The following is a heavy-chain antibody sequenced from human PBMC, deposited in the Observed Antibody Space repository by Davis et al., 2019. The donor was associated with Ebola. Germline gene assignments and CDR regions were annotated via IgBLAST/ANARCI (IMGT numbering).Heavy chain of an antibody. CDR1: GYTFTSYD. CDR2: MNPNSGNT. CDR3: ARDPMVRGVYPYYYYYYMDV. J-gene: IGHJ6*03. Sequence: ASVKVSCKASGYTFTSYDINWVRQATGQGLEWMGWMNPNSGNTGYAQKFQGRVTMTRNTSISTAYMELSSLRSEDTAVYYCARDPMVRGVYPYYYYYYMDVWGKGTTVTVSS. D-gene: IGHD3-10*01. V-gene: IGHV1-8*01.